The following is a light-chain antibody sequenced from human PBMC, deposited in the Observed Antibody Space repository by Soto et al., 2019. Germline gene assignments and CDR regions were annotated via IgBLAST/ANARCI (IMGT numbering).Light chain of an antibody. CDR2: LGS. J-gene: IGKJ1*01. Sequence: DIVMTQSPLSLPVTPGESASISCRSSQSLLHSSGYNFLDWYLQKPGQSPQLMIYLGSNRASGVPDRFSVCGSGADFTLKISRVEADDVGVYYCMQTLQTPRTFGQGTKVEIK. CDR3: MQTLQTPRT. CDR1: QSLLHSSGYNF. V-gene: IGKV2-28*01.